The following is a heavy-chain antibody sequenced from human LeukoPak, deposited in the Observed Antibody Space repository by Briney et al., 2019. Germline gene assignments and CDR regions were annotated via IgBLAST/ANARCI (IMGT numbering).Heavy chain of an antibody. CDR3: ARGVGYSYGYT. Sequence: GGSLRLSCAASGFTFSGSGMHWVRQAPGKGLEWVAFIRNDGTNKYYAESVKGRFTISRDNSKNTLYLQMNSLRAEDTAVYYCARGVGYSYGYTWGQGTLVTVSS. CDR2: IRNDGTNK. D-gene: IGHD5-18*01. CDR1: GFTFSGSG. V-gene: IGHV3-30*02. J-gene: IGHJ5*02.